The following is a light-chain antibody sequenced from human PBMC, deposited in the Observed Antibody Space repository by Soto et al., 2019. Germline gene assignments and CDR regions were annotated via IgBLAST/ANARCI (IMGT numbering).Light chain of an antibody. CDR1: QRVSSY. CDR2: DAS. Sequence: EIVLTQSPATLSLSPGERATLSCRASQRVSSYLAWYQQKPGQAPRLLIYDASNRATGIPARFSGSGSGTDFTLTISSLEPEDFAVYYCQQRSNWPPRYTFGQGNKLEIK. V-gene: IGKV3-11*01. CDR3: QQRSNWPPRYT. J-gene: IGKJ2*01.